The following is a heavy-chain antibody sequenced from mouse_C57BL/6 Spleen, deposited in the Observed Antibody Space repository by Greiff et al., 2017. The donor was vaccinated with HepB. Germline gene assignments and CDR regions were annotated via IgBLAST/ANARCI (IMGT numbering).Heavy chain of an antibody. V-gene: IGHV1-15*01. Sequence: QLQQSVAELVRPGASVTLSCKASGYTFTDYEMHWVKQTPVHGLEWIGAIDPETGGTAYNQKFKGKAILTADKSSSTAYMELRSLTSEDSAVYYCTRERGDGYGYFDVWGTGTTVTVSS. D-gene: IGHD2-3*01. CDR2: IDPETGGT. J-gene: IGHJ1*03. CDR3: TRERGDGYGYFDV. CDR1: GYTFTDYE.